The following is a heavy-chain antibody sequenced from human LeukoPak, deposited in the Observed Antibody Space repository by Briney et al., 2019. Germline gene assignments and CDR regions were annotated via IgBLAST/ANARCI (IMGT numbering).Heavy chain of an antibody. V-gene: IGHV1-18*01. CDR2: ISAYNGNT. Sequence: GASVKVSCKASGYTFTSYGISWVRQAPGQGLEWMGWISAYNGNTNYAQKLQGRVTMTTDTSTSTAYMELRSLRSDDTAVYYCARDSALVVVILEGAFDIWGQGTMVTVSS. D-gene: IGHD3-22*01. CDR1: GYTFTSYG. CDR3: ARDSALVVVILEGAFDI. J-gene: IGHJ3*02.